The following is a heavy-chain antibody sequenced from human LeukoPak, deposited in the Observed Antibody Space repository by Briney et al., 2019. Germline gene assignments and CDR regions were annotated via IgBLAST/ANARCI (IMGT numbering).Heavy chain of an antibody. D-gene: IGHD5-12*01. CDR1: GGSFSGYY. CDR3: ARIGTDIVATIFFDY. V-gene: IGHV4-34*01. CDR2: INHSGST. J-gene: IGHJ4*02. Sequence: NPSETLSLTCAVYGGSFSGYYWSWIRQPPGKGLEWIGEINHSGSTNYNPSLKSRVTISVDTSKNQFSLKLSSVTAADTAVYYCARIGTDIVATIFFDYWGQGTLVTVSS.